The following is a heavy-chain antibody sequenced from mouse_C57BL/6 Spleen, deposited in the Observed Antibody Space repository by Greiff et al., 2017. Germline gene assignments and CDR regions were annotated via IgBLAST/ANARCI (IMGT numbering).Heavy chain of an antibody. V-gene: IGHV3-6*01. Sequence: ESGPGLVKPSQSLSLTCSVTGYSITSGYYWNWIRQFPGNKLEWMGYISYDGSNNYNPSLKNRISITRDTSKNQFFLKLNSVTTEDTATYYCARGAPHYYGSSPHLYFDVWGTGTTVTVSS. CDR3: ARGAPHYYGSSPHLYFDV. D-gene: IGHD1-1*01. CDR1: GYSITSGYY. CDR2: ISYDGSN. J-gene: IGHJ1*03.